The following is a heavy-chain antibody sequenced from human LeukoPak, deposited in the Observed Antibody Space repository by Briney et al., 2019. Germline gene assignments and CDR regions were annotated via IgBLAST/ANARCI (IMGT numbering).Heavy chain of an antibody. Sequence: PGGSLRLSCGASGFSFSASSMHWVRQAPGEGREWVGRIRSKANGYATHFAASVDGRFTVSRDDSKNTIYLHMNSLKTEDTGVYYCASGGGVLAAFDIWGQGTMVLVSS. D-gene: IGHD2-8*01. CDR3: ASGGGVLAAFDI. J-gene: IGHJ3*02. CDR1: GFSFSASS. V-gene: IGHV3-73*01. CDR2: IRSKANGYAT.